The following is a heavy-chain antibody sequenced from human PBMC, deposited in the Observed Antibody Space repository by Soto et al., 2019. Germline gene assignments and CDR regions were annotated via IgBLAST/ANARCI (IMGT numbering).Heavy chain of an antibody. Sequence: ASAKVSCKASGYTFTGYYMHWVRQAPGQGLEWMGWINPNSGGTNYAQKFQGRVTMTRDTSISTAYMELSRLRSDDTAVYYCASDSSGWYAQYFQHWGQGTLVTVSS. D-gene: IGHD6-19*01. CDR1: GYTFTGYY. CDR3: ASDSSGWYAQYFQH. CDR2: INPNSGGT. V-gene: IGHV1-2*02. J-gene: IGHJ1*01.